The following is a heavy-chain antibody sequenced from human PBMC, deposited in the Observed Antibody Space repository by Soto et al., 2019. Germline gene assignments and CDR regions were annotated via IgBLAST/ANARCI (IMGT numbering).Heavy chain of an antibody. D-gene: IGHD6-19*01. Sequence: ASVKVSCKASGGTFSSYAISWVRQAPGQGLEWMGGINPNSGGTNYAQKFQGWVTMTRDTSISTAYMELSRLRSDDTAVYYCARGGIAVAGSMGLDFDYWGQGTLVPVSS. J-gene: IGHJ4*02. CDR1: GGTFSSYA. V-gene: IGHV1-2*04. CDR2: INPNSGGT. CDR3: ARGGIAVAGSMGLDFDY.